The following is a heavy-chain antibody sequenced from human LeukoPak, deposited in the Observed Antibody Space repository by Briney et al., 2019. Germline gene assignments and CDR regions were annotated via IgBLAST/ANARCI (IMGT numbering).Heavy chain of an antibody. D-gene: IGHD6-19*01. Sequence: GGSLRLSCAASGFTFSGSAMHWVRQASGKGREWVGRIRSKANSYATAYAASVKGRFTISRDDSKNTAYLQMNSLKTEDTAVYYCTRLGYSSGWYVAAFDIWGQGTMVTVSS. CDR3: TRLGYSSGWYVAAFDI. CDR2: IRSKANSYAT. CDR1: GFTFSGSA. V-gene: IGHV3-73*01. J-gene: IGHJ3*02.